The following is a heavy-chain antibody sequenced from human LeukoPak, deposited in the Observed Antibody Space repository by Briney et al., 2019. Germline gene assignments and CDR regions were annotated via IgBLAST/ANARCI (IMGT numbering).Heavy chain of an antibody. Sequence: GASVKVSCKASGYSFTSNYIHWVRQAPGQGLEWMGMIYARDGSTSYAQKFQGRVTVTRDTSTSTVHMELSGPRSEDTAVYYCARDQEAFNYWGQGTLVTVSS. CDR1: GYSFTSNY. CDR2: IYARDGST. J-gene: IGHJ4*02. V-gene: IGHV1-46*01. CDR3: ARDQEAFNY.